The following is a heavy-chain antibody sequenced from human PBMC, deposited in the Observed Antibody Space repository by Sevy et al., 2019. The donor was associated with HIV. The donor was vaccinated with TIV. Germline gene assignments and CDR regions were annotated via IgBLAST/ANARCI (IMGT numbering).Heavy chain of an antibody. D-gene: IGHD5-12*01. CDR1: GFTFSSYG. J-gene: IGHJ4*02. CDR2: IRYDGSNK. CDR3: ARDSRVDSGYGSFDY. Sequence: GGSLRLSCAASGFTFSSYGMHWVRQAPGKGLEWVAVIRYDGSNKYYADSVKGRFTISRDNSKNTLYLQMNSLRAEDTAVYYCARDSRVDSGYGSFDYWGQGTLVTVSS. V-gene: IGHV3-33*01.